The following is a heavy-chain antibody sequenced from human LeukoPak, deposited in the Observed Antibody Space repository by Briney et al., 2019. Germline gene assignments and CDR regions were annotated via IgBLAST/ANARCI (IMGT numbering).Heavy chain of an antibody. CDR2: MNPNSGNT. CDR3: SRDMTLGSTLGSHYGGNSVAY. J-gene: IGHJ4*02. D-gene: IGHD4-23*01. V-gene: IGHV1-8*03. CDR1: GYTFTSYD. Sequence: GASVKVSCKASGYTFTSYDINWVRQATGQGLEWMGWMNPNSGNTGYAQKFQGRVTITRNTSISTAYMELSSLRSEDTAVYYCSRDMTLGSTLGSHYGGNSVAYWGQGTLVTVSS.